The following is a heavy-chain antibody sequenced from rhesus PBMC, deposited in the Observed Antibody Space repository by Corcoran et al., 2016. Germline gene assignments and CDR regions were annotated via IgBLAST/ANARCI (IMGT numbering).Heavy chain of an antibody. CDR2: IYWNDSK. D-gene: IGHD6-13*01. CDR3: ARVQGYNSWLLLDY. J-gene: IGHJ4*01. Sequence: QVTLKESGPALVKPTQTLTLTCTFSGFSISTTGTGVGWIRQPQGKALEWLASIYWNDSKYYSTSLKSRLTISKDTSKNQVVLTMTNMAPVDTATYYYARVQGYNSWLLLDYWGQGVLVTVSS. V-gene: IGHV2-95*01. CDR1: GFSISTTGTG.